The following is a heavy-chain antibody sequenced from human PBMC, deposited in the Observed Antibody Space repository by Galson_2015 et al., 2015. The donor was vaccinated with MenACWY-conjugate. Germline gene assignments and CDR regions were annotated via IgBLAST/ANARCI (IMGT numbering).Heavy chain of an antibody. Sequence: SLRLSCAASGFTFSTYSMHWVRQTPGKGLEWVSSISGGSLYIYYADSMRGRFTISRDNAKNSLYLQMNSLRAEDTAVYYCAKVAGYCNDDTCYSDYWGQGTLVTVSS. CDR2: ISGGSLYI. V-gene: IGHV3-21*04. D-gene: IGHD2-15*01. CDR3: AKVAGYCNDDTCYSDY. J-gene: IGHJ4*02. CDR1: GFTFSTYS.